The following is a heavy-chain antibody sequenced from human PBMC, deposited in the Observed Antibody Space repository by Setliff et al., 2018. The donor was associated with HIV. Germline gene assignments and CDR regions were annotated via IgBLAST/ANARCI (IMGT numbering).Heavy chain of an antibody. J-gene: IGHJ4*02. CDR3: ARYGGPVDFGDY. CDR1: GGSIISSNFY. D-gene: IGHD3-16*01. Sequence: PSETLSLTCTVSGGSIISSNFYWGWIRQPPGKGPEDIGSIDYSGSTYYNPSLESRVTISVDTSKSQFSLKLSSVTAADTAIYYCARYGGPVDFGDYWGQGTLVTVSS. CDR2: IDYSGST. V-gene: IGHV4-39*01.